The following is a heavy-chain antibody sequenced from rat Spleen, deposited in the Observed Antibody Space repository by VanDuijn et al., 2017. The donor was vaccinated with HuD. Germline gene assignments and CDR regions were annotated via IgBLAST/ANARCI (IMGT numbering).Heavy chain of an antibody. V-gene: IGHV5-58*01. D-gene: IGHD1-12*02. Sequence: EVQLVETGGGLVQPGRSLKLSCVASGFTFSKYWMSWTRQAPGKGLEWVSSINTDGGSTYYRDSVKGRFTISRDNAKNTLYLQMDSLRSEDTATYYCTTDTFYDVTYYPGGFDYWGQGVMVTVSS. CDR1: GFTFSKYW. CDR3: TTDTFYDVTYYPGGFDY. J-gene: IGHJ2*01. CDR2: INTDGGST.